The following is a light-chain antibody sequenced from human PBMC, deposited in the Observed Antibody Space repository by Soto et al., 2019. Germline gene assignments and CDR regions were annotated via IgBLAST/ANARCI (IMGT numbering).Light chain of an antibody. CDR3: SSYKDSSTYV. CDR2: EVF. Sequence: QSVLARPASVSGSLGQSIASSCTGTSSDVGGYNSVSWYQQHPGKAPKLISFEVFNRPSGASTRFSGSKSGHTASLTISGPQADNEPDYYRSSYKDSSTYVFGTGTKVPVL. J-gene: IGLJ1*01. V-gene: IGLV2-14*01. CDR1: SSDVGGYNS.